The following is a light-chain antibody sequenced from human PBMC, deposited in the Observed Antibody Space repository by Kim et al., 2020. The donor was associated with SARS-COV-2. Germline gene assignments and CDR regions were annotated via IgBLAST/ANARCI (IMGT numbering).Light chain of an antibody. Sequence: ELVLTQSPGTLSLSPGERATFSCRASQSVGSGLAWYQQKPGQAPRLLIHGASNRATGIPDRFSGSGSGTDFTLTITRLEPEDFALYYCHIYGSPWRTFGGGTKVDIK. CDR2: GAS. CDR1: QSVGSG. J-gene: IGKJ4*01. CDR3: HIYGSPWRT. V-gene: IGKV3-20*01.